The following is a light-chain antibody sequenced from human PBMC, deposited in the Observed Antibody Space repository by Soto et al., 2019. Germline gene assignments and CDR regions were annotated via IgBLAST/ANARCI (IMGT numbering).Light chain of an antibody. CDR1: SSDVGGYNY. V-gene: IGLV2-14*03. Sequence: QSALTQPASVSGSPGQSITITCTGTSSDVGGYNYVSWYQQHPGKAPKVLISDVSNRPSGISNRFSGSKSGNTASLTISGLQAEDDADYYCSSYTSIDTWVFGTGTKLTVL. CDR3: SSYTSIDTWV. CDR2: DVS. J-gene: IGLJ1*01.